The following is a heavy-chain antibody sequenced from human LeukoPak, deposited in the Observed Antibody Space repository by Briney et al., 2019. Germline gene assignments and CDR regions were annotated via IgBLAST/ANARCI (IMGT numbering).Heavy chain of an antibody. V-gene: IGHV4-59*01. D-gene: IGHD3-10*01. CDR3: ARDRPYYFGSGSYYDGFDS. J-gene: IGHJ4*02. CDR2: IYHSGST. CDR1: GSPISRYY. Sequence: SETLSLTCTVSGSPISRYYWSWIRQPPGKGLEWIGYIYHSGSTNYNPSLKSRVTISLNTSKNQFSLKLSSVTAADTALYYCARDRPYYFGSGSYYDGFDSWGQGTLVTVSS.